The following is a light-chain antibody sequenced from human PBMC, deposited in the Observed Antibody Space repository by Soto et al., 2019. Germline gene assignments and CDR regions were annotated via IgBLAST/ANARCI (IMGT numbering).Light chain of an antibody. V-gene: IGKV1-8*01. Sequence: IRMTQSPSSFSASTGDRVTITCRASQDISSYLAWYQQKPGKAPKLLIYAASTLQSGVPSRFSGSGSGTDFTLTISCLQSEDFATYYCQQYYSYPRTFGQGTKVEIK. CDR2: AAS. J-gene: IGKJ1*01. CDR3: QQYYSYPRT. CDR1: QDISSY.